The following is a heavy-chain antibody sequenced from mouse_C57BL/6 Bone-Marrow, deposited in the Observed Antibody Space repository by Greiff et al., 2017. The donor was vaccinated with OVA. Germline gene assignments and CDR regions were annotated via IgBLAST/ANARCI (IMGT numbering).Heavy chain of an antibody. J-gene: IGHJ4*01. Sequence: QVQLKQPGAELVKPGASVKLSCKASGYTFTSYWMHWVKQRPGQGLEWIGMIHPNSGSTNYNEKFKSKATLTVDKSSSTAYLQHSSLTSEDSAVYYCACWGYYGSSLYYAMTPGVKEPQSPSPQ. CDR3: ACWGYYGSSLYYAMTP. D-gene: IGHD1-1*01. V-gene: IGHV1-64*01. CDR1: GYTFTSYW. CDR2: IHPNSGST.